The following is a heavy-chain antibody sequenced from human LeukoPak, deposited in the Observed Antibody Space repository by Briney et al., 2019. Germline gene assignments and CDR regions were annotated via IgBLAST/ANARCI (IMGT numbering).Heavy chain of an antibody. J-gene: IGHJ4*02. D-gene: IGHD3-10*01. CDR2: ISAYNGIT. CDR3: ARDYGSGSYYLTFDY. CDR1: GYTFTSYG. V-gene: IGHV1-18*01. Sequence: GASVKVSCKASGYTFTSYGISWVRQAPGQGLEWMGWISAYNGITNYAQKLQGRVTMTTDTSTSTAYMELRSLRSDDTAVYYCARDYGSGSYYLTFDYWGQGTLVTVSS.